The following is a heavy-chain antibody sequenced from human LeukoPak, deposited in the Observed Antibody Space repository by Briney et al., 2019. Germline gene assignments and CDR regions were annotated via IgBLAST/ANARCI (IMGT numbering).Heavy chain of an antibody. CDR1: GYTFTGYY. Sequence: ASVKVSCKASGYTFTGYYMHWVRQAPGQGLERMGWINPNSGGTNYAQKFQGRVTMTRDTSISTAYMELSRLRSDDTAVYYCARAMDSGSYSDDAFDIWGQGTMVTVSS. V-gene: IGHV1-2*02. J-gene: IGHJ3*02. CDR2: INPNSGGT. D-gene: IGHD1-26*01. CDR3: ARAMDSGSYSDDAFDI.